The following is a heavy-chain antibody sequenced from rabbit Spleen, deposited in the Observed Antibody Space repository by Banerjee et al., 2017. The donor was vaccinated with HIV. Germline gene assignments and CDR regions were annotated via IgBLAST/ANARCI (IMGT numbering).Heavy chain of an antibody. CDR3: ARDTSSSFSSYGMDL. V-gene: IGHV1S45*01. CDR2: IYAGSSGNT. J-gene: IGHJ6*01. CDR1: GFSFRSNYY. Sequence: QEQLVESGGGLVQPEGSLTLTRTASGFSFRSNYYMCLVRQAPGKGLEWIACIYAGSSGNTYSATWAKGRFAISKTSSTTVTLQMTSLTDADTATYFCARDTSSSFSSYGMDLWGPGDPGHRL. D-gene: IGHD1-1*01.